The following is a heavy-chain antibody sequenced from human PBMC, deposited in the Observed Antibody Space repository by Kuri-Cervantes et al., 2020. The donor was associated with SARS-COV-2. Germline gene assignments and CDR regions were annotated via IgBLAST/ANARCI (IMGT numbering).Heavy chain of an antibody. Sequence: SETLSLTCTVSGGSISSHYWSWIRQPPGKGLEWIGYIYYSGSTNYNPPLKSRVTISVDTSKNQFSLKLSSVTAADTAVYYCARDLGGSNYGGGDYWGQGTLVTVSS. CDR1: GGSISSHY. CDR2: IYYSGST. D-gene: IGHD4-23*01. V-gene: IGHV4-59*11. CDR3: ARDLGGSNYGGGDY. J-gene: IGHJ4*02.